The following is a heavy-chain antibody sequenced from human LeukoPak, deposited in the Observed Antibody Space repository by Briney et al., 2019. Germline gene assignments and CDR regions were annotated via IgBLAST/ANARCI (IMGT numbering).Heavy chain of an antibody. CDR2: INAYNGNT. CDR3: ARDLDQHPVYYYGMDV. J-gene: IGHJ6*04. V-gene: IGHV1-18*04. CDR1: GYTFTSYG. Sequence: ASVTVSCKASGYTFTSYGISWLRQPPGQGLDWMGWINAYNGNTNYVQKLQGRVTMTTDTSTSTAYMELRSLRSDDTAVYYCARDLDQHPVYYYGMDVWGKGTTVTVSS. D-gene: IGHD1/OR15-1a*01.